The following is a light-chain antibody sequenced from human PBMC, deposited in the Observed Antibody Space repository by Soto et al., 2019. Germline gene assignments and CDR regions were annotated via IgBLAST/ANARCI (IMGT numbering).Light chain of an antibody. J-gene: IGKJ3*01. CDR3: QQAASLPQT. Sequence: DIQMTQSPSSLSASIGDNVTMTCQASQDITNYLNWYQQKAGKPPKLLIFDAFSLEEGVTSRFSGSGSGTDFTLSITSLRPEDLGTYYCQQAASLPQTFGPGTTVDVK. CDR2: DAF. V-gene: IGKV1-33*01. CDR1: QDITNY.